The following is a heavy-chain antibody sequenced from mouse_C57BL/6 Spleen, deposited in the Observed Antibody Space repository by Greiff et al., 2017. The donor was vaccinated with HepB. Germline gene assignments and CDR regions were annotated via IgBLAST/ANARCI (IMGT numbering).Heavy chain of an antibody. J-gene: IGHJ1*03. CDR3: ARSIYYDYWYFDV. D-gene: IGHD2-4*01. CDR1: GYTFTDYY. V-gene: IGHV1-26*01. CDR2: INPNNGGT. Sequence: EVKLMESGPELVKPGASVKISCKASGYTFTDYYMNWVKQSHGKSLEWIGDINPNNGGTSYNQKFKGKATLTVDKSSSTAYMELRSLTSEDSAVYYCARSIYYDYWYFDVWGTGTTVTVSS.